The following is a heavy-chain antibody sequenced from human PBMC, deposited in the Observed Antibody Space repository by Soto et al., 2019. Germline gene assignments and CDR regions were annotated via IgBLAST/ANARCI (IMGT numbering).Heavy chain of an antibody. J-gene: IGHJ3*02. CDR3: ARDSARYYYDSRPGSFDI. V-gene: IGHV4-34*01. Sequence: PSETLSLTCAVYGGSFSGYYWSWIRQPPGKGLEWIGEINHSGSTNYNPSLKSRVTISVDTSKNQFSLKLSSVTAADTAVYYCARDSARYYYDSRPGSFDIWGQGTMVTVSS. D-gene: IGHD3-22*01. CDR1: GGSFSGYY. CDR2: INHSGST.